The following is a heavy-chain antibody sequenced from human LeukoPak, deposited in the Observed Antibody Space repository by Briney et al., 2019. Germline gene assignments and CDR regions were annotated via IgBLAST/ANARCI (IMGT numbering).Heavy chain of an antibody. J-gene: IGHJ6*02. Sequence: VASVKVSCKASGYTFTGYYMHWVRQAPGQGLEWMGRINPSGGSTSYAQKFQGRVTMTRDTSTSTVYMELSSLRSEDTAVYYCARDGPLYYGMDVWGQGTTVTVSS. CDR2: INPSGGST. CDR3: ARDGPLYYGMDV. CDR1: GYTFTGYY. V-gene: IGHV1-46*01.